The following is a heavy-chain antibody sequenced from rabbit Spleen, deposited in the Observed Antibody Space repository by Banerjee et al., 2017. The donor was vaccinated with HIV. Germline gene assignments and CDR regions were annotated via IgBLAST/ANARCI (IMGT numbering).Heavy chain of an antibody. CDR1: GFSFSNNYY. Sequence: QEQLVESGGGLVQPEGSLTLTCTASGFSFSNNYYICWVRQAPGKGLEWIGCIVTGSSGSTYYASWAKGRFTISKTSSTTVTLQMTSLTAADTATYFCAREDYIDYGSWDLWGPGTLVTVS. CDR2: IVTGSSGST. CDR3: AREDYIDYGSWDL. D-gene: IGHD6-1*01. V-gene: IGHV1S45*01. J-gene: IGHJ6*01.